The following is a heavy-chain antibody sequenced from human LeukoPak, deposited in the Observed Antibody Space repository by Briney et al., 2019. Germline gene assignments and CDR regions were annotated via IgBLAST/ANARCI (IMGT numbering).Heavy chain of an antibody. CDR3: ARVEYYYDSSGVDY. CDR2: ISAYNGNT. J-gene: IGHJ4*02. D-gene: IGHD3-22*01. V-gene: IGHV1-18*01. Sequence: ASVKVSCKASGYTFTSYGISWVRQAPGQGLEWMGWISAYNGNTNYAQKLQGRVTMTTDTSTGTAYMELRSLRSDDTAVYYCARVEYYYDSSGVDYWGQGTLVTVSS. CDR1: GYTFTSYG.